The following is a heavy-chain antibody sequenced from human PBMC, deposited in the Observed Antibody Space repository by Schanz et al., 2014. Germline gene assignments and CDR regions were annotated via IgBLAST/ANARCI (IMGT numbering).Heavy chain of an antibody. CDR1: GFTFKNYG. CDR2: ISGSGAGT. D-gene: IGHD3-10*01. Sequence: LQLVESGGGVVQPGGSLKLSCVASGFTFKNYGIHWVRQAPGKGLEWVSAISGSGAGTYYADSVKGRFTISRDTSKSTLYLQMNRLRAEDTAVYHCAARSRGLTFYFDSWGQGTLVTVSS. J-gene: IGHJ4*02. V-gene: IGHV3-23*04. CDR3: AARSRGLTFYFDS.